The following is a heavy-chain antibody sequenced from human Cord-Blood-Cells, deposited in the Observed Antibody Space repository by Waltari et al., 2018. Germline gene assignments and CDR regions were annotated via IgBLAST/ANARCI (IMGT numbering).Heavy chain of an antibody. CDR3: AAGGEPGVFDI. J-gene: IGHJ3*02. CDR2: IVVGSSNT. D-gene: IGHD1-26*01. CDR1: GFTFTSSA. Sequence: MQLVQSVPEVKKPGTSVQFSCKASGFTFTSSASQWVRQARGQRLEWIGWIVVGSSNTNYAQKFQERVTITRDMSTSTAYMELSSLRSEDTAVYYCAAGGEPGVFDIWGQGTMVTVSS. V-gene: IGHV1-58*02.